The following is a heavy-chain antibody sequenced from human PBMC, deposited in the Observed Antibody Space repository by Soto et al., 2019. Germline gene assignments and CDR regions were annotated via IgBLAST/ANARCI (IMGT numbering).Heavy chain of an antibody. CDR3: AKGQYYYDSSGYNDKY. J-gene: IGHJ4*02. CDR1: GFTFSNYA. D-gene: IGHD3-22*01. CDR2: ISGSGGST. V-gene: IGHV3-23*01. Sequence: GESLKISCAASGFTFSNYAMSWVRQAPGKGLEWVSAISGSGGSTYYADSVKGRFTISRDNSKNTLYLQMNSLRAEDTAVYYCAKGQYYYDSSGYNDKYWGQGTLVTVSS.